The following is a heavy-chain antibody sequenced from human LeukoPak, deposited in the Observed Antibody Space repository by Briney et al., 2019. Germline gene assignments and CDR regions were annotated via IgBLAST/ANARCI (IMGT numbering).Heavy chain of an antibody. CDR2: INTDGSTT. J-gene: IGHJ4*02. CDR1: GFTFSRNW. D-gene: IGHD5-18*01. CDR3: TRGYNTASLD. V-gene: IGHV3-74*01. Sequence: GGSLRLSCVASGFTFSRNWLHWVRQVPGKRLVWVSRINTDGSTTNYADSVKGRFTISRHNTKNTLYLQMNSLRAEDSAVYFCTRGYNTASLDWGQGTRITVAS.